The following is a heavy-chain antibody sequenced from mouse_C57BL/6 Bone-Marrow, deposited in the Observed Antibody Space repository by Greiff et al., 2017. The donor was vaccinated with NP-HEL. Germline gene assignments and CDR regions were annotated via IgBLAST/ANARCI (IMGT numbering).Heavy chain of an antibody. CDR1: GYTFTDYY. D-gene: IGHD2-5*01. V-gene: IGHV1-19*01. CDR3: ERRAYYSNYYFDY. Sequence: VQLQQSGPVLVKPGASVKMSCKASGYTFTDYYMNWVKQSHGKSLEWIGVINPYNGGTSYNQKFKGKATLTVDKSSSTAYMELNSLTSQDSAVYYCERRAYYSNYYFDYWGQGTTLTVSS. CDR2: INPYNGGT. J-gene: IGHJ2*01.